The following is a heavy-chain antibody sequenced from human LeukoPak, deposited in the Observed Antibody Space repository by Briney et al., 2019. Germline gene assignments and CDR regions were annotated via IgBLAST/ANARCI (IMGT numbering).Heavy chain of an antibody. V-gene: IGHV4-34*01. CDR1: GGSFSGYY. CDR3: ARGSGSYGY. Sequence: SETLSLTCAVYGGSFSGYYWSWIRQPPGKGLEWIGEINHSGSTNYNPSLKSRVTISVDTSKNQFSLKLSSVTAADTAVYYCARGSGSYGYWGQGTLVTVSS. CDR2: INHSGST. D-gene: IGHD1-26*01. J-gene: IGHJ4*02.